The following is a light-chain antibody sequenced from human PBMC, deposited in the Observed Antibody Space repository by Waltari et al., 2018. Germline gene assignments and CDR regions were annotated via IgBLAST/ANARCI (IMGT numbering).Light chain of an antibody. CDR1: QGISRS. Sequence: DIQLTQSPSFLSASVGDRFTIACRASQGISRSLAWYQQKPGKAPKLLIYAASTLQSGVPSRFSGDGSGTEFTLTISSLQPEDSATYYCQQLNSYPRTFGQGTKLEIK. J-gene: IGKJ2*01. CDR2: AAS. V-gene: IGKV1-9*01. CDR3: QQLNSYPRT.